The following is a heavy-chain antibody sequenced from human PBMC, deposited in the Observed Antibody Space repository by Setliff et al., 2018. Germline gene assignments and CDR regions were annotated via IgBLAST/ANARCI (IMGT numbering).Heavy chain of an antibody. J-gene: IGHJ3*02. D-gene: IGHD4-17*01. CDR3: ARDPLTTNRRRAFDI. V-gene: IGHV4-39*07. Sequence: SETLSLTCTVSGGSISSSSYYWGWIRQPPGKGLEWIGGIYYSGSTYYNPSLKSRVTISVDTSKNQFSLKLSSVTAADTAVYYCARDPLTTNRRRAFDIWGQGTMVTVSS. CDR2: IYYSGST. CDR1: GGSISSSSYY.